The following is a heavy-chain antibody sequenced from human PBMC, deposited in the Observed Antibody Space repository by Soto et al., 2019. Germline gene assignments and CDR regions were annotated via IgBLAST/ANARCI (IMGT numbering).Heavy chain of an antibody. J-gene: IGHJ4*02. CDR2: IWYDGSNK. V-gene: IGHV3-33*01. CDR3: ARDLPYNWNNEGDFDY. Sequence: GSLRLSCAASGFTFSSYGMHWVRQAPGKRLEWVAVIWYDGSNKYYADSVKGRFTISRDNSKNTLYLQMNSLRAEDTAVYYCARDLPYNWNNEGDFDYWGQGTLVTVSS. D-gene: IGHD1-1*01. CDR1: GFTFSSYG.